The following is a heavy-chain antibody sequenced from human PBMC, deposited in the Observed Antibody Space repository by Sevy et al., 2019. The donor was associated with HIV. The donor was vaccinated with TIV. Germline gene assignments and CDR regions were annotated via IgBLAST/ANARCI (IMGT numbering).Heavy chain of an antibody. CDR1: GFTFSSYW. J-gene: IGHJ6*03. CDR2: IKQDGCEK. V-gene: IGHV3-7*03. D-gene: IGHD5-18*01. Sequence: GGSLRLSCAASGFTFSSYWMSWVRQAPGKGLEWVANIKQDGCEKYYVDSVEGRFTISRDNAKSSLYLQMNTLRAEDTAVYYCARDVSRPPDTAMGVDYYYDMDVWGKGTTVTVSS. CDR3: ARDVSRPPDTAMGVDYYYDMDV.